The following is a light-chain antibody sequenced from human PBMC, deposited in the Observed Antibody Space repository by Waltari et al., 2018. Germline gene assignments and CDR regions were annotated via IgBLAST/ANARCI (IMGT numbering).Light chain of an antibody. CDR1: QSVSSN. Sequence: EIVMTQSPATLSVSPGERATLSCRASQSVSSNLAWYQQKPGQAPRLLIYGASPRATGIPARFSGSGSGTEFTLTISSLQSEDFAVYYCQQYNNWPPDLTFGPGTKVDIK. V-gene: IGKV3-15*01. CDR2: GAS. CDR3: QQYNNWPPDLT. J-gene: IGKJ3*01.